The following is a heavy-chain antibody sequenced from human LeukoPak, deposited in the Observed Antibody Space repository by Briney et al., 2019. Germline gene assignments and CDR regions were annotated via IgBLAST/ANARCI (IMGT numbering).Heavy chain of an antibody. CDR1: GGSISSYY. Sequence: PSETLSLTCTVSGGSISSYYWSWIRQPPGKGLEWIGYIYYSGSTNYNPSLKSRVTISVDTSKNQFSLKLSSVTAADTAVYYCASSRGSGDSSGYSAFDYWGQGTLVTVSS. CDR3: ASSRGSGDSSGYSAFDY. V-gene: IGHV4-59*08. D-gene: IGHD3-22*01. J-gene: IGHJ4*02. CDR2: IYYSGST.